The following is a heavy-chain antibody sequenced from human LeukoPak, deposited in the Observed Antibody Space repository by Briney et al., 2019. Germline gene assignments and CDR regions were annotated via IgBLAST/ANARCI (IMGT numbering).Heavy chain of an antibody. V-gene: IGHV3-21*01. CDR3: ARDPAAAGPVWLDP. D-gene: IGHD6-13*01. J-gene: IGHJ5*02. CDR1: GFTFSSYS. Sequence: GGSLRLSCAASGFTFSSYSMNWVRQAPRKGLEWVSSITTRSSYIYYADSVKGRFPISRDDAKSSLYLQMSSLRAEDTAVYYCARDPAAAGPVWLDPWGQGILVTVSS. CDR2: ITTRSSYI.